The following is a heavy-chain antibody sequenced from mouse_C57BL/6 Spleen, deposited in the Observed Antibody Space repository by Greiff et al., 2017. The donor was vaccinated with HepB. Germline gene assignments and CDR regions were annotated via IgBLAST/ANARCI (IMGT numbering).Heavy chain of an antibody. D-gene: IGHD2-1*01. CDR2: ISSGGSYT. CDR1: GFTFSSYG. J-gene: IGHJ2*01. CDR3: ARRDGNLYYFDY. Sequence: DVMLVESGGDLVKPGGSLKLSCAASGFTFSSYGMSWVRQTPDKRLEWVATISSGGSYTYYPDSVKGRFTISRDNAKNTLYLQMSSLKSEDTAMYYCARRDGNLYYFDYWGQGTTLTVSS. V-gene: IGHV5-6*02.